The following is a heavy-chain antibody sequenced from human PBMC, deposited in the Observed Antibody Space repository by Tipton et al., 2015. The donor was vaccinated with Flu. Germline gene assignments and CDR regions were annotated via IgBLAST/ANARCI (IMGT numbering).Heavy chain of an antibody. J-gene: IGHJ4*02. CDR3: ARHTGDSVRGVIDY. V-gene: IGHV4-59*08. D-gene: IGHD3-10*02. Sequence: TLSLTCNVSGGSVTSYYWTWIRQPPAKGLEWIGFLYFGGTTNYNPSLKSRLTISVDTSKNQFSLKLSSVTAADTAVYYCARHTGDSVRGVIDYWGQGTLVTVSS. CDR2: LYFGGTT. CDR1: GGSVTSYY.